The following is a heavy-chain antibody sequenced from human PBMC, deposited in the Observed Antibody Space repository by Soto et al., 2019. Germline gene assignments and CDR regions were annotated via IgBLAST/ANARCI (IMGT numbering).Heavy chain of an antibody. J-gene: IGHJ4*02. CDR1: GFTFSSYA. V-gene: IGHV3-23*01. Sequence: PGGSLRLSCAASGFTFSSYAMSWVRQAPGKGLKWVSIISGSGGTSYYADSVKGRFTISRDNSRSTLYLQMNSLRAGDSAKYYCAKEGTSGLYLLDYWGPGTLVTVSS. CDR2: ISGSGGTS. D-gene: IGHD6-19*01. CDR3: AKEGTSGLYLLDY.